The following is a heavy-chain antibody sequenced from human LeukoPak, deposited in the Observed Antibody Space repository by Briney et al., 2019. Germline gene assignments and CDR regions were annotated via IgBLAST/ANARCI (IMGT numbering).Heavy chain of an antibody. J-gene: IGHJ3*02. CDR1: GFSFSDYY. D-gene: IGHD5-24*01. V-gene: IGHV3-11*04. Sequence: GGSLRLSCAVSGFSFSDYYMTWIRQAPGKGLEWISYISSSGSSIYYADSVEGRFTISRDNAKNSLYLQMNSLRAEDTAVYYCARARDGYNSGAFDIWGQGTMVTVSS. CDR3: ARARDGYNSGAFDI. CDR2: ISSSGSSI.